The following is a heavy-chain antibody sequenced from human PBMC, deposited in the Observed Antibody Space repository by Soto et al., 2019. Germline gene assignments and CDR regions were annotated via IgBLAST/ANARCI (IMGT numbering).Heavy chain of an antibody. CDR1: GGTFSSYA. J-gene: IGHJ5*02. CDR3: ARTPKKWELGRWLDP. CDR2: IIPIFGTA. Sequence: GASVKVSCKASGGTFSSYAISWVRQAPGQGLEWMGGIIPIFGTANYAQKFQGRVTITADKSTSTAYMELSSLRSEDTAVYYCARTPKKWELGRWLDPWGQGTLVTVSS. D-gene: IGHD1-26*01. V-gene: IGHV1-69*06.